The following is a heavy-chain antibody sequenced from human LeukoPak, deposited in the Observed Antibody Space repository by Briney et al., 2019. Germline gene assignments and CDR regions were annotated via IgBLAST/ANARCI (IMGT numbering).Heavy chain of an antibody. J-gene: IGHJ4*02. V-gene: IGHV4-59*01. D-gene: IGHD5-12*01. CDR1: GGSISSYY. Sequence: PSETLSLTCTVSGGSISSYYWSWIRQPPGKGLEWIGYIYYSGSTNYNPSLKSRVTISVDTSKNQFSLKLSSVTAADTAVYYCARGDSGYGPNTFDYWGQGTLVTVSS. CDR3: ARGDSGYGPNTFDY. CDR2: IYYSGST.